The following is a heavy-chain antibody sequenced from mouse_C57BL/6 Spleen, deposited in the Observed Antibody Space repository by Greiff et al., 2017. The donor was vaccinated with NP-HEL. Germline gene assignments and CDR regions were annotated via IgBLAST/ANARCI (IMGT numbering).Heavy chain of an antibody. V-gene: IGHV10-3*01. J-gene: IGHJ4*01. CDR1: GFTFNTYA. CDR3: VQGASYYSNYCNAMDY. CDR2: IRSKSSNYAT. Sequence: EVQRVESGGGLVQPKGSLKLSCAASGFTFNTYAMHWVRQAPGKGLEWVARIRSKSSNYATYYADSVKDRFTISRDDSQSMLYLQMNNLKTEDTAMYYGVQGASYYSNYCNAMDYWGQGTSVTVSS. D-gene: IGHD2-5*01.